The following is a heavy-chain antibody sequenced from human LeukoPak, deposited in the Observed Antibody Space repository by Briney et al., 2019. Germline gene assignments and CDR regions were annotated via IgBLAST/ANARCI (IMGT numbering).Heavy chain of an antibody. J-gene: IGHJ4*02. CDR1: VFTFSSYV. D-gene: IGHD2-15*01. CDR3: AKAVVAAEYYFDY. CDR2: ISGSGGST. Sequence: WGALRDSCAASVFTFSSYVMSWVRQAPGKGLEGVSAISGSGGSTYYADSVKGRFTISRDNSKNTLYLQMNSLRAEDTAVYYCAKAVVAAEYYFDYWGQGTLVTVSS. V-gene: IGHV3-23*01.